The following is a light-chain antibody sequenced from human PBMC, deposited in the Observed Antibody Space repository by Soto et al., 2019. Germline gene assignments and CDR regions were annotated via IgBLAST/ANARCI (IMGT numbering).Light chain of an antibody. CDR3: QQYNRAPRGFT. CDR2: ATS. CDR1: QGISNS. J-gene: IGKJ3*01. V-gene: IGKV1-27*01. Sequence: DIQMTQSPSSLSASVGDRVTITCRASQGISNSLAWYQHKPGKALKLLIYATSTLQSGVPSRFSGSGSGIDFTLTISGLQPEDVGTYYCQQYNRAPRGFTFGPGTKVDI.